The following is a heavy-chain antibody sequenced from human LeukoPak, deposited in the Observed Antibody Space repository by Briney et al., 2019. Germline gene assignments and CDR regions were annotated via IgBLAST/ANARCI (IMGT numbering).Heavy chain of an antibody. CDR3: ARDRDPAEDAFDI. J-gene: IGHJ3*02. V-gene: IGHV4-59*01. CDR1: GGSISSYY. Sequence: SETLSLTCTVSGGSISSYYWSWIRQPPGKGLEWIGYIYYGGSTNYNPSLKSRVTISVDTSKNQFSLKLSSVTAADTAVYYCARDRDPAEDAFDIWGQGTMVTVSS. D-gene: IGHD3-10*01. CDR2: IYYGGST.